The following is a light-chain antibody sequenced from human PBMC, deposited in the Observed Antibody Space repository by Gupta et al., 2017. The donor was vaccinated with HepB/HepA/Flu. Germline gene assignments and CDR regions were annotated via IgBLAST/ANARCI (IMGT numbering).Light chain of an antibody. V-gene: IGLV2-23*02. J-gene: IGLJ2*01. CDR1: STDIGAYNL. CDR3: CSYAGNSGLT. Sequence: QSALTQPASVSVSRGQSITMSCTGTSTDIGAYNLVSWYQQLLGKAPTLIIYEVTKRPSGVSDRFSGSKSGNTASLTISGLQAKDEAQYYGCSYAGNSGLTFGGGTRLTVL. CDR2: EVT.